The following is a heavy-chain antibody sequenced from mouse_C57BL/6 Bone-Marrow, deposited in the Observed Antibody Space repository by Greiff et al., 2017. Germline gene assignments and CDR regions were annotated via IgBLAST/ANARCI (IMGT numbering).Heavy chain of an antibody. CDR3: ARIDYSNLDFDY. CDR2: ISSGSSTI. J-gene: IGHJ2*01. CDR1: GFTFSDYG. V-gene: IGHV5-17*01. Sequence: EVKLVESGGGLVKPGGSLKLSCAASGFTFSDYGMHWVRQAPEKGLEWVAYISSGSSTIYYAATVKGRFTISRDNAKNTLFLQMTSLRSEDTAMYYCARIDYSNLDFDYWGQGTTLTVSS. D-gene: IGHD2-5*01.